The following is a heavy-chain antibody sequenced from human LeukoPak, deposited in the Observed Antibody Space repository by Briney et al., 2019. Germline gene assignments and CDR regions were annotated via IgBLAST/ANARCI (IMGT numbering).Heavy chain of an antibody. J-gene: IGHJ4*02. CDR3: ARERYYYDGSGYPATLLIDY. D-gene: IGHD3-22*01. CDR2: IYHRGST. CDR1: GGCFGGYY. V-gene: IGHV4-34*01. Sequence: PSETLSLTCAVYGGCFGGYYWSWIRPPPGKGLEWIGSIYHRGSTYYNPSLKSRVTISVDTSKNQFSLKLSSVTAADTAVYYCARERYYYDGSGYPATLLIDYWGQGTLVTVSS.